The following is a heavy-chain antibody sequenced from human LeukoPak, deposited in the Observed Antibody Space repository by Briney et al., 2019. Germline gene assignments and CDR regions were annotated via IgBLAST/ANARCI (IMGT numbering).Heavy chain of an antibody. D-gene: IGHD3-10*01. CDR1: GFTFSSYA. CDR3: ARELFGSGSCPDY. CDR2: VWHDGSNR. Sequence: GGSLRLSRTAPGFTFSSYAMHWIRQAPGKALEWVALVWHDGSNRYYADSVKGRFTISRDNSKNTVYLQMNSLRAEDTAVYYCARELFGSGSCPDYWGQGTLVTVSS. J-gene: IGHJ4*02. V-gene: IGHV3-33*01.